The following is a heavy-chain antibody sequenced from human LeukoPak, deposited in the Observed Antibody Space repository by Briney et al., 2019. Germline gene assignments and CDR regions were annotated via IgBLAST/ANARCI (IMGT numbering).Heavy chain of an antibody. Sequence: PGRSLRLSCAASGFIFSNYVMHWVRQAPGKGLEWVAVIWYDGSNKYYADSVKGRFTISRDNSKNMLYLEMNSLRAEDTAVYYCARDPSLRVTLDYWGQGTLVTVSS. D-gene: IGHD4-4*01. V-gene: IGHV3-33*01. J-gene: IGHJ4*02. CDR1: GFIFSNYV. CDR2: IWYDGSNK. CDR3: ARDPSLRVTLDY.